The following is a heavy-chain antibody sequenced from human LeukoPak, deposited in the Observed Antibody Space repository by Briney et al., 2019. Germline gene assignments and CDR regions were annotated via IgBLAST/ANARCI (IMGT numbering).Heavy chain of an antibody. V-gene: IGHV3-9*01. CDR2: INWNSGSI. Sequence: GGSLRLSCAASGFTFEDYAMHWVRQAPGKGLGWVSGINWNSGSIGYAESVKGRFTISRDNSKNTLYLQMNSLRAEDTAVYYCAKAVGATLFDYWGQGTLVTVSS. CDR1: GFTFEDYA. D-gene: IGHD1-26*01. CDR3: AKAVGATLFDY. J-gene: IGHJ4*02.